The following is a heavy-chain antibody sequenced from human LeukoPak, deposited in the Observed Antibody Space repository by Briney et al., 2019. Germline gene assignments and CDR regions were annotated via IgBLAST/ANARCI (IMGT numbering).Heavy chain of an antibody. V-gene: IGHV3-7*01. CDR2: INQDGSGK. Sequence: GGSLRLSCAASGFTFSSYGMHWVRQAPGKGLERVSNINQDGSGKYYVDSMKGRFTISRDNAKNSLYLQMNSLRAEDTAVYYCARVAREGVGYGYNSGSFDYWGQGNLVTVSS. J-gene: IGHJ4*02. CDR1: GFTFSSYG. D-gene: IGHD5-24*01. CDR3: ARVAREGVGYGYNSGSFDY.